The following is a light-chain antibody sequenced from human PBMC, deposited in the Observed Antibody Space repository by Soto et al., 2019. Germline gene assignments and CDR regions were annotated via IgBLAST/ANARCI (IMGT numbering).Light chain of an antibody. CDR2: EGN. Sequence: QSALTQPASVYGSPGQSITISCTGTSSDVGSYNLVSWYQQHPVKAPKLVIYEGNKRPSGVSNRFSGAKSANTASLTISGLQTEDEAAYYFCSYAGTNTFVFGTGTPLTVL. J-gene: IGLJ1*01. CDR1: SSDVGSYNL. CDR3: CSYAGTNTFV. V-gene: IGLV2-23*01.